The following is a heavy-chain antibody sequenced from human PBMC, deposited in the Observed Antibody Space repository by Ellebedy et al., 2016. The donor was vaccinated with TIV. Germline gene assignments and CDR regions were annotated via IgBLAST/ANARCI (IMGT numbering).Heavy chain of an antibody. CDR2: KHHTGIT. D-gene: IGHD4-17*01. V-gene: IGHV4-38-2*01. CDR1: GSSISSHYY. CDR3: ARQKDYGDPHGSDS. Sequence: GSLRLSCAVSGSSISSHYYWGWIRQSPGKGLEWIANKHHTGITYNNPSLESRVTISLDTSKDQFSLRLTSVTAADTAVYYCARQKDYGDPHGSDSWGQGTLVTVSS. J-gene: IGHJ4*02.